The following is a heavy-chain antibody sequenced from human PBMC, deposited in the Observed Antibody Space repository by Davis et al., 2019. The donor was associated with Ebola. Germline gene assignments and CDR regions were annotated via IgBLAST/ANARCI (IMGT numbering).Heavy chain of an antibody. CDR2: ISYDGSNK. Sequence: PGGSLRLSCAASGFTFSSYGMHCVRQAPGKGLEWVAVISYDGSNKYYADSVKGRFTISRDNSKNTLYLQMNSLRAEDTAVYYCARDLGKDDSRGTSALAMDYWGQGTLVTVSS. CDR1: GFTFSSYG. D-gene: IGHD3-22*01. J-gene: IGHJ4*02. CDR3: ARDLGKDDSRGTSALAMDY. V-gene: IGHV3-30*03.